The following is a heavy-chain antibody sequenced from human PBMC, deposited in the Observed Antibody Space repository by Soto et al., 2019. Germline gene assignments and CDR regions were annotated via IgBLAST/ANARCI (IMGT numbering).Heavy chain of an antibody. CDR3: AKDNFGAFGELFSCNMDV. V-gene: IGHV3-23*01. J-gene: IGHJ6*03. D-gene: IGHD3-10*01. CDR1: GFTFSSYA. CDR2: ISGSGGST. Sequence: GGSLRLSCAASGFTFSSYAMSWVRQAPGKGLEWVSAISGSGGSTYYADYVKGRFTISRDNSKNTLYLQMNSLRDEDTAVYYCAKDNFGAFGELFSCNMDVWGKGTTVTVS.